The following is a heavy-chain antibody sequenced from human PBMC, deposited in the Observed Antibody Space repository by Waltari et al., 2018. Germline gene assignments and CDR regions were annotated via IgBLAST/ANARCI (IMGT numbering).Heavy chain of an antibody. D-gene: IGHD3-10*01. CDR2: IYYTGRT. J-gene: IGHJ4*02. CDR3: ARDYYGSGSYLN. CDR1: RDSSKSYD. V-gene: IGHV4-59*01. Sequence: QVQLQEPGPGLVKASEPLSLTCIVSRDSSKSYDWSWIRQPPGKGLEWIGFIYYTGRTNHNPSLKSRVTMSIDTDKNQFSLKMTSVTAADTAVYYCARDYYGSGSYLNWGQGNLVTVSS.